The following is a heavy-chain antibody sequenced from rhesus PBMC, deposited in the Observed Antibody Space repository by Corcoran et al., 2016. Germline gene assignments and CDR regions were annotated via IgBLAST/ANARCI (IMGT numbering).Heavy chain of an antibody. CDR3: ARAPSDHPHSNYDRFDV. Sequence: QVQLQESGPGLVTPSETLSLSCAVSGGSLRSDYWPWLRQPPGQGLAWVGRLSAPSGTNRDHPTLSIRLIIAADHSQNPFPPQLCSVPVAYTAVYFCARAPSDHPHSNYDRFDVWVPGVLVTVSS. CDR2: LSAPSGTN. D-gene: IGHD4-23*01. V-gene: IGHV4-147*01. CDR1: GGSLRSDY. J-gene: IGHJ5-1*01.